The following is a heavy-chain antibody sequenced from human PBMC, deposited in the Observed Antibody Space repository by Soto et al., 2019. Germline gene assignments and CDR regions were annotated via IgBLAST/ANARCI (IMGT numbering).Heavy chain of an antibody. Sequence: SQTLSLTCAISGDSVSINSAAWNWIRQSPSRGLEWLGRTYYRSKWYNDYAVSVKSRITINPDTSKNQFSLQLNSVTPEDTAVYYCARILNWDYYYYYGMDVWGQGTTVTVSS. J-gene: IGHJ6*02. CDR2: TYYRSKWYN. D-gene: IGHD7-27*01. CDR1: GDSVSINSAA. V-gene: IGHV6-1*01. CDR3: ARILNWDYYYYYGMDV.